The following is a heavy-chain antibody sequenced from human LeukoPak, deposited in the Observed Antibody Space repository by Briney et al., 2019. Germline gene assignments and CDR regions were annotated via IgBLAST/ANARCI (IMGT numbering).Heavy chain of an antibody. J-gene: IGHJ4*02. CDR3: TRTYYDSSGYLFDY. Sequence: QPGGSLRLSCAASGFTFSSYWMHWVRQAPGKGLVWVSRINSDGSSTSYADSVKGRFTISRDNAKNTLYLQMNSLRAEDTAVYYCTRTYYDSSGYLFDYWGQGTLVTVSS. V-gene: IGHV3-74*01. D-gene: IGHD3-22*01. CDR1: GFTFSSYW. CDR2: INSDGSST.